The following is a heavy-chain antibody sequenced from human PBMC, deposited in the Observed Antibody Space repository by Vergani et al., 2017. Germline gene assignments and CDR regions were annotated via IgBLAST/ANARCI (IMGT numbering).Heavy chain of an antibody. CDR2: INPSGGQT. Sequence: QVQVVQSGAEVKKSGASVKVSCRTSGYTFSNYYMHWVRQAPGQGLEWMGIINPSGGQTNYAQKFQGRVTMTRDTSTSTVYMELSCLRSEDTAIYYCARGDYGILTGYRYWGQGTLVTVSA. D-gene: IGHD3-9*01. V-gene: IGHV1-46*03. CDR1: GYTFSNYY. CDR3: ARGDYGILTGYRY. J-gene: IGHJ4*02.